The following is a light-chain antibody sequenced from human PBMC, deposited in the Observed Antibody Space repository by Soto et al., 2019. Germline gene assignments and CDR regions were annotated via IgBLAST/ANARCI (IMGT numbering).Light chain of an antibody. CDR1: QSVGSGF. Sequence: EIVLTQSPGTLSLSPGERATLSCRASQSVGSGFLAWYQRKPGQAPRLLIYGASSRATGIPDRFSGSESGTDFTLTISRLEPEDFAVYYCQQYGSSPLTFGGGTKVEIK. CDR2: GAS. J-gene: IGKJ4*01. V-gene: IGKV3-20*01. CDR3: QQYGSSPLT.